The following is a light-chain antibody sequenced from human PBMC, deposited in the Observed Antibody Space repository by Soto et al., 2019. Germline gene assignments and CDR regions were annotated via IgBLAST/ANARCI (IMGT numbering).Light chain of an antibody. Sequence: DIQVTQSPSSLSASVGDRVTITCTTSQSIDNYLDWYQQRPGKAPKLLIYAASTRQSGVPARFSASGSETDFTLTITSLQPEDFATYYCQQYNTSLFTFGPGTKVDI. J-gene: IGKJ3*01. CDR2: AAS. CDR1: QSIDNY. CDR3: QQYNTSLFT. V-gene: IGKV1-39*01.